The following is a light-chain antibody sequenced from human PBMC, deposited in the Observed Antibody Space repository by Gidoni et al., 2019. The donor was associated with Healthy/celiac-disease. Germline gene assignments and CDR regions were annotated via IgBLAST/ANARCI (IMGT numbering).Light chain of an antibody. CDR1: QDISNY. J-gene: IGKJ4*01. Sequence: DIQMTQSPSSLAASVGDRVTITCPESQDISNYLNWYQQKPGKAPNLLIYDATNLEKGVPSRFSGIGSGTDFTFTISSLQPEDIATYYCQQYDNPPLTFGGGTKVEIK. CDR2: DAT. CDR3: QQYDNPPLT. V-gene: IGKV1-33*01.